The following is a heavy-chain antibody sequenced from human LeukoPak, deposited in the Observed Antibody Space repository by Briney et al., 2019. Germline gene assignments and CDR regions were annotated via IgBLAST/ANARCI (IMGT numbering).Heavy chain of an antibody. J-gene: IGHJ6*03. CDR2: ISSSSSYI. V-gene: IGHV3-21*01. CDR3: AKINPDLYYYMDV. Sequence: GGSLRLSCAASGFTFSSYSMNWVRQAPGKGLEWVSSISSSSSYIYYADSVKGRFTISRDNSKNTLYLQMNSLRAEDTAVYYCAKINPDLYYYMDVWGKGTTVTISS. CDR1: GFTFSSYS.